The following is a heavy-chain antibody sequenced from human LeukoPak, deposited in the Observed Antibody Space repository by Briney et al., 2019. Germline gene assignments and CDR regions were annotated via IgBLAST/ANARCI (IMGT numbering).Heavy chain of an antibody. D-gene: IGHD1-1*01. Sequence: GGSLRLSCAASGFTFRIFAMHWVRQAPGKGLEWVAVISYDGSNKYYADSVKGRFTISRDNSKNTLYLQMNSLRAEDTAVCYRARDRGLEIGYYFDYWGQGTLVTVSS. J-gene: IGHJ4*02. CDR3: ARDRGLEIGYYFDY. V-gene: IGHV3-30*19. CDR2: ISYDGSNK. CDR1: GFTFRIFA.